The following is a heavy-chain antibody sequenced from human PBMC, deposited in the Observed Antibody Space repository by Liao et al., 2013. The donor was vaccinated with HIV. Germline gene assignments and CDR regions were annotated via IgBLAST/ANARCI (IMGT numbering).Heavy chain of an antibody. V-gene: IGHV4-4*07. J-gene: IGHJ4*02. CDR3: ARHISGTYAFDF. Sequence: QVLLLESGPGLVKPSETLSLTCTVSGVSISNTYWSWIRQSAERGLEWIGRIHTSGSTNYNPSLKNRVTMSLDTSRSHFSLELNSVTAADTAVYYCARHISGTYAFDFWGQGLLVTVSS. CDR1: GVSISNTY. CDR2: IHTSGST. D-gene: IGHD1-7*01.